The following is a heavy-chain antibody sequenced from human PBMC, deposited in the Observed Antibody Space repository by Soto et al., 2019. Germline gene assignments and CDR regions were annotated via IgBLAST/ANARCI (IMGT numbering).Heavy chain of an antibody. D-gene: IGHD6-13*01. V-gene: IGHV4-30-2*01. CDR2: IYHSGST. CDR3: ARNRVGISWYADY. CDR1: GGSIRSGGYS. J-gene: IGHJ4*02. Sequence: QLQRQESGSGLVKPSETLSLTCSVSGGSIRSGGYSWSWIRQPPGKGLEWIGYIYHSGSTHYNPSLKSRVTISVDRSKNQFSLKLTSVTAADTAVYYCARNRVGISWYADYWGRGTRVTVSS.